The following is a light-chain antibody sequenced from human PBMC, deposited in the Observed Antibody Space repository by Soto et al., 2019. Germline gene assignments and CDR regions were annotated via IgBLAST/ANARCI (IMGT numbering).Light chain of an antibody. CDR1: SSDVGGSNF. CDR2: DVA. CDR3: CSYVDIYTYV. V-gene: IGLV2-14*03. J-gene: IGLJ1*01. Sequence: QSVLTQPASVSDSPGQSITISCTGTSSDVGGSNFVSWYQQHPGKPPKLIIYDVANRPSGVSNRFSGSKSGSTASLIISRLQTEDEADYYCCSYVDIYTYVFGTGTKVTVL.